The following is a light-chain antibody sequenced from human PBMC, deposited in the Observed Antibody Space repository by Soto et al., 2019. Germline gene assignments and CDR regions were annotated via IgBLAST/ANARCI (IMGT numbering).Light chain of an antibody. CDR1: QSISSY. Sequence: DIQMTQSPSSLSASVGDRVTITCRASQSISSYLNWYQQKPWKAPKLLIYAASSLQSGVPSRFSRNGSETDYTLTISSLKPEDFKTYYYKKSYSTHQTFGQGTKLEIK. CDR3: KKSYSTHQT. J-gene: IGKJ2*01. V-gene: IGKV1-39*01. CDR2: AAS.